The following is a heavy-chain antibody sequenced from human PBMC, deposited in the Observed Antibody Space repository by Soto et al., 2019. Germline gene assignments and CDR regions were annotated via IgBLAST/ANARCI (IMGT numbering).Heavy chain of an antibody. J-gene: IGHJ6*02. Sequence: PSETLSLTCAVYGGSFSGYYWSWIRQPPGKGLEWIGEINHSGSTNYNPSLKSRVTISVDTSKNQFSLKLSSVTAADTAVYYCARGSVTLPYDYYYDGMDVWGQGTTVTVSS. V-gene: IGHV4-34*01. CDR2: INHSGST. CDR3: ARGSVTLPYDYYYDGMDV. D-gene: IGHD4-4*01. CDR1: GGSFSGYY.